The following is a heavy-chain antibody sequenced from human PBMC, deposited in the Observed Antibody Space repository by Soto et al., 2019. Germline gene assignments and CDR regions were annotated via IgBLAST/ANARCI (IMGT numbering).Heavy chain of an antibody. V-gene: IGHV3-53*01. CDR3: ARDLLRLGDFWSGYYNPLGY. J-gene: IGHJ4*02. Sequence: GGSLRLSCAASGFTVSSNYMSWVRQAPGKGLEWVSVIYSGGSTYYADSVKGRFTISRHNAKNTLYLQMNSLRAEDTAVYYCARDLLRLGDFWSGYYNPLGYWGQGTLVTVSS. CDR1: GFTVSSNY. D-gene: IGHD3-3*01. CDR2: IYSGGST.